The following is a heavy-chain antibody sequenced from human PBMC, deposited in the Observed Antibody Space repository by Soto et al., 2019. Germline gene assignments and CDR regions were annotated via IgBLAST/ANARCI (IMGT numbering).Heavy chain of an antibody. Sequence: GGSLRLSCAASGFTVSSNYMSWVRQAPGKGLEWVSVIYSGGSTYYADSVKGRFTISRDNSKNTLYLQMNSLRAEDTAVYYCARAPPARIAEIDYWGQGTLVTVSS. CDR1: GFTVSSNY. CDR2: IYSGGST. V-gene: IGHV3-53*01. D-gene: IGHD6-13*01. CDR3: ARAPPARIAEIDY. J-gene: IGHJ4*02.